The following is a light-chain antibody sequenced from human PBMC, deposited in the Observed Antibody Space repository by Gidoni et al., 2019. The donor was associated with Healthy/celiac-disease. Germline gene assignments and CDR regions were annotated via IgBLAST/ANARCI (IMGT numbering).Light chain of an antibody. V-gene: IGKV1-9*01. CDR1: QGISSY. J-gene: IGKJ4*01. Sequence: IQLTQAPSSMSASAGDRVTITCRASQGISSYLAWYQQKPWKAPKLLIYAASTLQSGVPSRFSGSGSGTDFTLTISSLQPEDFATYYCQQLNSYPLTFGGGTKVEIK. CDR3: QQLNSYPLT. CDR2: AAS.